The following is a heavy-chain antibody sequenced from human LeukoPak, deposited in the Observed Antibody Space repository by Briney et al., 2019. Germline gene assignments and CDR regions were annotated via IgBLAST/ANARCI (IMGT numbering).Heavy chain of an antibody. Sequence: SVKVSCKASGGTXSSYAISWVRQAPGQGLDWMGGRITIFGTANYAQKFQGRVTITADESTSTAYMELSSLRSEDTAVYYCARPVTPSYYYDSSGYSAGGFDYWGQGTLVTVSS. J-gene: IGHJ4*02. CDR3: ARPVTPSYYYDSSGYSAGGFDY. CDR2: RITIFGTA. D-gene: IGHD3-22*01. CDR1: GGTXSSYA. V-gene: IGHV1-69*13.